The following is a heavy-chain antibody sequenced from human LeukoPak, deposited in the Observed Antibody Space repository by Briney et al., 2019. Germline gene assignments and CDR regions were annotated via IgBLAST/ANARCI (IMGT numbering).Heavy chain of an antibody. CDR2: INPNSGGT. CDR3: ARDPTTLGRPRYYFDY. CDR1: GYTFTGYY. V-gene: IGHV1-2*02. D-gene: IGHD1-26*01. Sequence: GASVKVSCKASGYTFTGYYMHWVRQAPGQGLEWMGWINPNSGGTNYAQKFQGRVTMTRDTSISTAYMELSRLRSDDTAVYYCARDPTTLGRPRYYFDYWGQGTLVTVSS. J-gene: IGHJ4*02.